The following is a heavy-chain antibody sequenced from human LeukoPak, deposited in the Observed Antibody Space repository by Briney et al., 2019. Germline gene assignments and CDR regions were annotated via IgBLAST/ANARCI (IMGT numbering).Heavy chain of an antibody. CDR3: ARDPEYGALDI. D-gene: IGHD4-17*01. V-gene: IGHV3-7*01. Sequence: GGSLRLSCAASGFSFSTSYMTWIRQPPGRGLEWVASINGDGSQRSSVGSMMGRFTISRDNADNSLYLQMNSLRVEDTAVYYCARDPEYGALDIWGQGTTVTVSS. J-gene: IGHJ3*02. CDR2: INGDGSQR. CDR1: GFSFSTSY.